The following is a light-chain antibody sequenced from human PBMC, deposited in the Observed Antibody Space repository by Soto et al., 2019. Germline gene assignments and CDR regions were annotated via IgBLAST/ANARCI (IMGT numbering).Light chain of an antibody. Sequence: EIVMTQSPATLSVSPGERATLSCRASQSVSTNLAWYQQKPGQPPRLLIYGASSRATGIPDRFSGRGSGTDFTLTISRLEPEDFAVYYCQQYSISPRTFGQGTKVEIK. CDR1: QSVSTN. V-gene: IGKV3-20*01. CDR2: GAS. CDR3: QQYSISPRT. J-gene: IGKJ1*01.